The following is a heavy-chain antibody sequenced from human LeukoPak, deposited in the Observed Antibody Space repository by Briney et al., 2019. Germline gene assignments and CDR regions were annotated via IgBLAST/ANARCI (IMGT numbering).Heavy chain of an antibody. CDR1: GFTFDDYT. V-gene: IGHV3-43*01. J-gene: IGHJ4*02. Sequence: PGGSLRLSCAASGFTFDDYTMHWVRQAPGKGLEWVSLISWDGGSTYYADSVKGRFTISRDNSKNSLYLQMNSLRTEDTALYYCAKDMGRDSSSRPFDYWGQGTLVTVSS. CDR3: AKDMGRDSSSRPFDY. CDR2: ISWDGGST. D-gene: IGHD6-13*01.